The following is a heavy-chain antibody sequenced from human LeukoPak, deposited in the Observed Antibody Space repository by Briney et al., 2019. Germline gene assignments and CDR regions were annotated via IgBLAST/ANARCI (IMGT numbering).Heavy chain of an antibody. Sequence: GGSLRLSCAASGFTFSSYGMHWVRQAPGKGLEWVAAISYDGSNKYYADSVKGRFTISRDNSKNTLYLQMNSLRAEDTAVYYCAKPVCGGDCYRYLDYWGQGTLVTVSS. V-gene: IGHV3-30*18. CDR3: AKPVCGGDCYRYLDY. CDR2: ISYDGSNK. CDR1: GFTFSSYG. J-gene: IGHJ4*02. D-gene: IGHD2-21*02.